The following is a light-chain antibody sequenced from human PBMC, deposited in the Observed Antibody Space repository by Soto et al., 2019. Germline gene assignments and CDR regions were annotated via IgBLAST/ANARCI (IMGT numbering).Light chain of an antibody. J-gene: IGLJ1*01. Sequence: SVLTQPPSASGSPGQSVTISCTGTISDVGAYDYVSWYQQHPGKAPKLIIYEVSYRPSGVPDRFSGSKSGNTASLTVSGLQAEDEADYYCYSYAAINKYVFGTGTKVTVL. CDR3: YSYAAINKYV. CDR2: EVS. V-gene: IGLV2-8*01. CDR1: ISDVGAYDY.